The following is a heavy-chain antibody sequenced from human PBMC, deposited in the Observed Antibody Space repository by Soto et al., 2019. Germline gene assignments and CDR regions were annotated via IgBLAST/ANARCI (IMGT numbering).Heavy chain of an antibody. Sequence: SETLSLSCTVSGGTISREYWIWIRQPPGKGLEWIGYIYYSGSTNYNPSLKSRVTISVDTSKNQFSLKLSSVTAADTAVYYCARLLWSRGDWFDPWGQGTLVTVS. V-gene: IGHV4-59*08. CDR2: IYYSGST. CDR1: GGTISREY. J-gene: IGHJ5*02. CDR3: ARLLWSRGDWFDP. D-gene: IGHD3-10*01.